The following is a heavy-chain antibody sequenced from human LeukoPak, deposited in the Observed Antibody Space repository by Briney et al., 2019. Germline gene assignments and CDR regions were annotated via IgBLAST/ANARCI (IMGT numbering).Heavy chain of an antibody. D-gene: IGHD6-6*01. J-gene: IGHJ4*02. V-gene: IGHV4-30-4*01. Sequence: SETLSLTCTVSGGSISSGDYYWSWLRQPPGKGLEWIGYIYYSGSTYYNPSLKSRLTISGDTSKNQFSLRLSSVTAADTAVYYCARGTWSSSIDYWGQGTLVNVSS. CDR1: GGSISSGDYY. CDR2: IYYSGST. CDR3: ARGTWSSSIDY.